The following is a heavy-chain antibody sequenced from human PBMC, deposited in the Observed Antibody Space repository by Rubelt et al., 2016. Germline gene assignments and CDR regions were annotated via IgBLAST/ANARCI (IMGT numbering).Heavy chain of an antibody. J-gene: IGHJ4*02. CDR3: ARLRGGTDY. Sequence: QVQLQQWGAGLLKPSETLSLTCNVSGGSVSGYYWSWIRQPPGKGLEWTGYIYYTGTTNYNPSLKSRVTISVNTSKNQFSLELTSVTAADTAVYYCARLRGGTDYWGQGTLVTVSS. D-gene: IGHD3-10*01. CDR1: GGSVSGYY. CDR2: IYYTGTT. V-gene: IGHV4-59*08.